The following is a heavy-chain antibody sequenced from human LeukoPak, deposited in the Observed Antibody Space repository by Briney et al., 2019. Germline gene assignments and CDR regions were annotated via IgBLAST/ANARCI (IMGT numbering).Heavy chain of an antibody. CDR1: GYTLTELS. J-gene: IGHJ6*03. CDR2: FDPEDGET. Sequence: ASVKVSCKVSGYTLTELSMHWVRQAPGKGFEWMGGFDPEDGETIYAQKFQGRVTMTEDTSTDTAYMELSSLRSEDTAVYYCARELPGITMVRGGYYYYMDVWGKGTTVTISS. V-gene: IGHV1-24*01. D-gene: IGHD3-10*01. CDR3: ARELPGITMVRGGYYYYMDV.